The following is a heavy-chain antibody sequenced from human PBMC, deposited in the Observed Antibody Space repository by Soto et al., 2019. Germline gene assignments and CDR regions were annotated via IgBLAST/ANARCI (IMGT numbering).Heavy chain of an antibody. V-gene: IGHV4-34*01. D-gene: IGHD1-1*01. Sequence: QVQLQQWGAGLLKPSETLSLTCAVYGGFVSSGTYYWSWIRQPPGKGLEWIGEMSHSGGTQFNPSLKSRVTISVGTSKNQFSLKMSSVTAADTALYYCARVERGTVTTVVDAFDIWGPGTMVTVSS. CDR2: MSHSGGT. CDR3: ARVERGTVTTVVDAFDI. CDR1: GGFVSSGTYY. J-gene: IGHJ3*02.